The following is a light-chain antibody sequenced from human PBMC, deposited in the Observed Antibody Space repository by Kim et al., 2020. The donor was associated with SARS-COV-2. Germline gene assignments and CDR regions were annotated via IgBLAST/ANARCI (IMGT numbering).Light chain of an antibody. CDR3: FLYFGGGWV. J-gene: IGLJ3*02. CDR1: TGAVTYTHF. V-gene: IGLV7-46*01. CDR2: DAI. Sequence: PGETVTLTCDSSTGAVTYTHFPYWFQQKPGQGPRTLIYDAINKLSWTPARFSGSLLGGKAALTLAGAQPEDEADYYCFLYFGGGWVFGGGTQLTVL.